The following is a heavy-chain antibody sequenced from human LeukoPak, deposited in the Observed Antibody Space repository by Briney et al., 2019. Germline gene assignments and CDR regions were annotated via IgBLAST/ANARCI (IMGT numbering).Heavy chain of an antibody. CDR1: GFTFSNYA. Sequence: GGSLRLSCAASGFTFSNYAMSWVRQAPGKGLAWVSGISGSGTSTYYADSVKGRFTISRDNSKNTLYVEMNSPRAEDTAVYYCTAAIHTYNWFVPWGQGALVTVSS. J-gene: IGHJ5*02. V-gene: IGHV3-23*01. CDR2: ISGSGTST. CDR3: TAAIHTYNWFVP. D-gene: IGHD2-2*02.